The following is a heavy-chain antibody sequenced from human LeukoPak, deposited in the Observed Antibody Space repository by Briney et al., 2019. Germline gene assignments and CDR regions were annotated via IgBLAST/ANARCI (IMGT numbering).Heavy chain of an antibody. V-gene: IGHV4-38-2*02. CDR2: IYHSGST. CDR3: ARGVPHYYYGSGSYYNRVNWFDP. J-gene: IGHJ5*02. CDR1: GYSISSGNY. D-gene: IGHD3-10*01. Sequence: SETLSLTCSVSGYSISSGNYRGWIRPPPGKGLQWIGSIYHSGSTYYNPSLKSRVTISVDTSKNQFSLKLSSVTAADTAVYYCARGVPHYYYGSGSYYNRVNWFDPWGQGTLVTVSS.